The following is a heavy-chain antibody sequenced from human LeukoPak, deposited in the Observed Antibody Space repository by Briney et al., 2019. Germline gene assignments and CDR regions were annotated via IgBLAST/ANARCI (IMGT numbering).Heavy chain of an antibody. D-gene: IGHD2-2*01. J-gene: IGHJ6*02. CDR1: GFTFSSYA. V-gene: IGHV3-23*01. CDR2: ISGSGGST. CDR3: AKGLVPAARYGMDV. Sequence: PGASLRLSCAASGFTFSSYAMSWVRQAPGKRLEWVSAISGSGGSTYYADSVKGRFTISRDNSKNTLYLQMNSLRAEDTAVYYCAKGLVPAARYGMDVWGQGTTVTVSS.